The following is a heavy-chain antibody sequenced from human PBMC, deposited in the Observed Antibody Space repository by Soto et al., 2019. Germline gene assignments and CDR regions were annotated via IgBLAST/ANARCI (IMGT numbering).Heavy chain of an antibody. CDR1: GGTFSNSG. CDR3: ARESEYYDFWSGYFPG. J-gene: IGHJ4*02. D-gene: IGHD3-3*01. V-gene: IGHV1-69*13. Sequence: VKVSCKASGGTFSNSGLSWVRQAPGQGLEWMGGIIPIFGTTKYAQKFQGRLTITADKSTNTVYMELSSLRSEDTAVYFCARESEYYDFWSGYFPGWGQGTLVTVSS. CDR2: IIPIFGTT.